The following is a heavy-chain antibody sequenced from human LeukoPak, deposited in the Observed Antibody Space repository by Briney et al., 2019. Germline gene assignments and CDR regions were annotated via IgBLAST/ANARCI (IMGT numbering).Heavy chain of an antibody. V-gene: IGHV4-59*12. CDR2: IYYSGST. CDR1: GGSISSYY. D-gene: IGHD1-26*01. Sequence: SETLSLTCTVSGGSISSYYWSWIRQPPGKGLEWIGYIYYSGSTNYNPSLKSRVTMSVDTSKNQFSLKLSSVTAADTAVYYCARERQWEPTTSDAFDIWGQGTMVTVSS. J-gene: IGHJ3*02. CDR3: ARERQWEPTTSDAFDI.